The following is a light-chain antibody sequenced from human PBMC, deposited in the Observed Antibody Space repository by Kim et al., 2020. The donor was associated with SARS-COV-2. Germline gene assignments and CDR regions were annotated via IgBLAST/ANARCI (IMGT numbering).Light chain of an antibody. CDR1: SDDVGRDNY. V-gene: IGLV2-14*03. J-gene: IGLJ3*02. Sequence: GQSLPIACTRTSDDVGRDNYVSWYQQHPGKAPRLMIYDVRNRPSGVSNRFSGSKSDNTASLTISGLQTEDEADYYCSSYTNYNTVVFGGGTQLTVL. CDR2: DVR. CDR3: SSYTNYNTVV.